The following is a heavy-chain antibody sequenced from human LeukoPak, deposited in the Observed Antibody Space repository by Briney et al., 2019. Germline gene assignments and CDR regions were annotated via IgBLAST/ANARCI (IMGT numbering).Heavy chain of an antibody. CDR1: GFTFSSYA. D-gene: IGHD3-10*01. CDR3: AKSPSLWFGELLLSPNWFDP. CDR2: MSYDGSNK. Sequence: GGSLRLSCAASGFTFSSYAMHWVRQAPGKGLEWVAVMSYDGSNKYYADSVKGRFTISRDNSKNTLYLQMNSLRAEDTAVYYCAKSPSLWFGELLLSPNWFDPWGQGTLVTVSS. J-gene: IGHJ5*02. V-gene: IGHV3-30-3*02.